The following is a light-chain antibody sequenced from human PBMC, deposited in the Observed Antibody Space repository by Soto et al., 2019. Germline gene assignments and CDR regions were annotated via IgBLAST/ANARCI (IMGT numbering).Light chain of an antibody. CDR1: QSAGNF. CDR3: QQHNQLPIT. J-gene: IGKJ5*01. V-gene: IGKV3D-15*01. CDR2: YIS. Sequence: EIVMTQSPETLSVSPGETASLSCRASQSAGNFLAWYQQKPGQAPRLLIYYISTRATGIPARFSGSGSGTEFTLTINSLQSEDSAVYYCQQHNQLPITFGQGALLEIK.